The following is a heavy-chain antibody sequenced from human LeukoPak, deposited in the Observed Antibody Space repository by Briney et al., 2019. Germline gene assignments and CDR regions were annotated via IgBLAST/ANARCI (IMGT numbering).Heavy chain of an antibody. CDR3: ARSEQWLAWNY. CDR1: GFIFSSHG. CDR2: ISPSGDIT. V-gene: IGHV3-23*01. Sequence: GTLRLSCAASGFIFSSHGMNWVRQAPGNGLEWVSGISPSGDITYYADSVKGRFTISRDNSKNTLYLQMNSLRADDTAMHYCARSEQWLAWNYWGQGTLVTVSS. J-gene: IGHJ4*02. D-gene: IGHD6-19*01.